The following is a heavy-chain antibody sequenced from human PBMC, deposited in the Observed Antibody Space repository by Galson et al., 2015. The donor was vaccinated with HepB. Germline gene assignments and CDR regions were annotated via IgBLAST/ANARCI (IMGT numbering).Heavy chain of an antibody. Sequence: SLRLSCAASGFTFSSYGMHWVRQAPGKGLEWVAVISYNGSNKYYADSVKGRFTISRDNSKNTLYLQMNSLRAEDTAVYYCAKDPNYYGSGSSPFNWGQGTLVTVSS. D-gene: IGHD3-10*01. CDR3: AKDPNYYGSGSSPFN. CDR1: GFTFSSYG. CDR2: ISYNGSNK. V-gene: IGHV3-30*18. J-gene: IGHJ4*02.